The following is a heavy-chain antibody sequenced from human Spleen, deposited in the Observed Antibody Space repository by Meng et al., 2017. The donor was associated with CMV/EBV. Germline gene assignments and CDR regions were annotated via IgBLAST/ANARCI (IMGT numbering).Heavy chain of an antibody. V-gene: IGHV3-7*01. CDR1: GFTFSSYW. J-gene: IGHJ6*02. Sequence: GESLKISCAASGFTFSSYWMSWVRQAPGKGLEWVANIKQDGSEKYYVDSVKGRFTISRDNAKNSLYLQMNSLRAEDTAVYYCAREGYPRYCRSTSCYPAYFYYHRMDVWGQGTTVTVSS. D-gene: IGHD2-2*01. CDR3: AREGYPRYCRSTSCYPAYFYYHRMDV. CDR2: IKQDGSEK.